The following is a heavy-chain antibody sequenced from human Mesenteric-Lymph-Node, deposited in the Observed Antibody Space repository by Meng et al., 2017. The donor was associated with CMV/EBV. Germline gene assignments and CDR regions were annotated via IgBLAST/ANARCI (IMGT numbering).Heavy chain of an antibody. CDR3: AHWDRCSYGRSLDY. Sequence: FSEFSLSTSGVSVGWIRQPPGKALEWLAVNYWDDDKRYSPSLKSRLTITKDTSRNQVVLTMANMDPVDTATYYCAHWDRCSYGRSLDYWGQGTLVTVSS. V-gene: IGHV2-5*02. J-gene: IGHJ4*02. CDR1: EFSLSTSGVS. D-gene: IGHD5-18*01. CDR2: NYWDDDK.